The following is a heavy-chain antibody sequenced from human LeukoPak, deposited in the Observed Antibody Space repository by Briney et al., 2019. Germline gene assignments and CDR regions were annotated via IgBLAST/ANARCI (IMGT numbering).Heavy chain of an antibody. CDR2: ISGGGGST. CDR1: GFTFSSYA. Sequence: PGGSLRLSCAASGFTFSSYAMSWVRQTPGKGLEWVSAISGGGGSTCYADSVKGRFTISRDNSKNTLFLQMNSLRAEDTAVYYCAKDKRGGPYGVDYWGQGTLVTVSS. D-gene: IGHD2-8*01. CDR3: AKDKRGGPYGVDY. J-gene: IGHJ4*02. V-gene: IGHV3-23*01.